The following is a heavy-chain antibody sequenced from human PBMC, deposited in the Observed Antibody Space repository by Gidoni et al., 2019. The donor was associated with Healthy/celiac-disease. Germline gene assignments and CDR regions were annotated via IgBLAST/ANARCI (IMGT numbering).Heavy chain of an antibody. CDR2: NT. Sequence: NTGYAQKFQGRVTMTRNTSISTAYMELSSLRSEDTAVYYCASKAFDIWGQGTMVTVSS. CDR3: ASKAFDI. J-gene: IGHJ3*02. V-gene: IGHV1-8*01.